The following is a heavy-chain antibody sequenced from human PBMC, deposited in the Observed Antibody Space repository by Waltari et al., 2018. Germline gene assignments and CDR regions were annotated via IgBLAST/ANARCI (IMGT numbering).Heavy chain of an antibody. J-gene: IGHJ4*02. V-gene: IGHV4-61*01. CDR1: GGSLSSGSYY. Sequence: VQLQESGPGLVKPSQTLSLTCTVSGGSLSSGSYYWRWIRQPPGKGLEWIGYIYYSGSTNYNPSLKSRVTISVDTSKNQFSLKLSSVTAADTAVYYCARGTTVEAFDYWGQGTLVTVSS. CDR2: IYYSGST. CDR3: ARGTTVEAFDY. D-gene: IGHD4-17*01.